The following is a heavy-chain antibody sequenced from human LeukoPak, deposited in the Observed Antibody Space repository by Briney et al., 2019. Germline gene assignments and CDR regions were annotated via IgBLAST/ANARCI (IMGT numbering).Heavy chain of an antibody. D-gene: IGHD1-1*01. J-gene: IGHJ4*02. CDR2: IRSKPNRYAT. V-gene: IGHV3-73*01. CDR1: GFSFSGSA. CDR3: SSTHGMFDS. Sequence: GGSLRLSCAASGFSFSGSAMHWVRQASGKGLEWVGRIRSKPNRYATAYAASVKGRFTISRDDSKNTAYLQMNSLKTEDTAVYYCSSTHGMFDSWGQGTQVTVSS.